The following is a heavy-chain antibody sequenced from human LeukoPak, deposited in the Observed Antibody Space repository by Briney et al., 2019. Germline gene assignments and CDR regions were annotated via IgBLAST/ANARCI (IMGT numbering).Heavy chain of an antibody. CDR3: ARRYLNDAFDI. Sequence: GGSLRLSCAASGFTFSSYWMSWVRQAPGKGLEWVSNIKQDGSEKYYVDSVKGRFTISRDNAKTSLYLQMNSLRAEDTAVYYCARRYLNDAFDIWGQGTMVTVSS. D-gene: IGHD3-16*02. V-gene: IGHV3-7*01. J-gene: IGHJ3*02. CDR1: GFTFSSYW. CDR2: IKQDGSEK.